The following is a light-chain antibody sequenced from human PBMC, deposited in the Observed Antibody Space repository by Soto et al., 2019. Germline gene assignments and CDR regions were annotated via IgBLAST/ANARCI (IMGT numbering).Light chain of an antibody. CDR1: QSVSID. Sequence: EIVMTQSPATLSVSPGERATLSCRASQSVSIDLAWYQQTPGQAPRLLIYGASTRATGIPVRFSGSASGTDFTLTISRLEPEDFAVYYCQQYGSSPITFGQGTRLEIK. CDR3: QQYGSSPIT. V-gene: IGKV3-15*01. J-gene: IGKJ5*01. CDR2: GAS.